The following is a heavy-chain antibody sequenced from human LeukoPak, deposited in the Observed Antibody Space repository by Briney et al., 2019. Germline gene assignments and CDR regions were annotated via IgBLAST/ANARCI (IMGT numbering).Heavy chain of an antibody. CDR1: GGSISSGAYY. CDR2: IYYSGST. Sequence: SETLSLTCTVSGGSISSGAYYWSWIRQHPGKGLEWIGYIYYSGSTYFKPSLKSRLTISVDTSKNQFSLKLSSVTAADTAVYYCARAVKYYYYAMDVWGQGTTVTVSS. CDR3: ARAVKYYYYAMDV. V-gene: IGHV4-31*03. J-gene: IGHJ6*02.